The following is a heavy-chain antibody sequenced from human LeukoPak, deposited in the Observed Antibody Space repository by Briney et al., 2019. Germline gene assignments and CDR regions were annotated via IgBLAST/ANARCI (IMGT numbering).Heavy chain of an antibody. CDR3: ARDVYCSSTSCYEAAHYGYFDY. D-gene: IGHD2-2*01. V-gene: IGHV1-69*13. CDR2: IIPIFGTA. Sequence: ASVKVSCKASGGTFSSYAIGWVRQAPGQGLEWMGGIIPIFGTANYAQKFQGRVTITADESTSTAYMELSSLRSEDTAVYYCARDVYCSSTSCYEAAHYGYFDYWGQGTLVTVSS. J-gene: IGHJ4*02. CDR1: GGTFSSYA.